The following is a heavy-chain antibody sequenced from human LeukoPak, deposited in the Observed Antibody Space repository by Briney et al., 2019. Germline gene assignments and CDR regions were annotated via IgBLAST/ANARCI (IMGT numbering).Heavy chain of an antibody. Sequence: NASETLSLTCTVSGGSISTSYGNWIRQPAGKGLEWIGRIDTSGTTNYNPSLRSRVTMSVDTSKNQFSLNLRSVTAADTAVYYCATGPTWLDPWGQGTLVTVSS. J-gene: IGHJ5*02. V-gene: IGHV4-4*07. CDR2: IDTSGTT. CDR3: ATGPTWLDP. CDR1: GGSISTSY.